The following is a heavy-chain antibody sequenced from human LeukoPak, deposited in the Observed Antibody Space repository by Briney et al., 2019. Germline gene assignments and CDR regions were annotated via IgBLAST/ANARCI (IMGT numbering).Heavy chain of an antibody. CDR2: ISGSGGNT. J-gene: IGHJ4*02. V-gene: IGHV3-23*01. D-gene: IGHD5-24*01. CDR1: GFTFSSFA. Sequence: GGSLRLSCAASGFTFSSFAMSWVRQAPGKGLEWVSGISGSGGNTYYADSVKGRFTISRDDSKNTLYVQLNSLRAEDTAVYYWAKGTAVEATTSFDFWGQGTLVTVSS. CDR3: AKGTAVEATTSFDF.